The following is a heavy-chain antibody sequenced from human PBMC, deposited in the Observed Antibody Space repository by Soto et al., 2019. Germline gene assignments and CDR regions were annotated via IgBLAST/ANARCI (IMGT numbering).Heavy chain of an antibody. CDR2: IRNRGQSHIA. CDR1: GFTFSDHS. J-gene: IGHJ4*02. D-gene: IGHD2-2*02. V-gene: IGHV3-72*01. CDR3: ARDTHTALDY. Sequence: PGGSLRLSCAASGFTFSDHSMDWVRQAPGRGLEWVGGIRNRGQSHIADYAAAVKGRFTMSRDDSENSLHLQMNSLKTEATAVYYCARDTHTALDYWGQGTLVTVSS.